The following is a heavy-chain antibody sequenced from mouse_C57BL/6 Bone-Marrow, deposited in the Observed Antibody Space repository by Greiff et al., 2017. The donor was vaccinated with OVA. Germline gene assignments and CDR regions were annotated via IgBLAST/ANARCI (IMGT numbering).Heavy chain of an antibody. J-gene: IGHJ3*01. CDR1: GFNIKNTY. Sequence: EVQLKESVAELVRPGASVKLSCTASGFNIKNTYMHWVKQRPEQGLEWIGRIDPENGNTKYAPKFQGKATITADTSSNTAYLQLSSLTSEDTAIYYCAPDYYCTPGFAYWGQGTLVTVSA. CDR2: IDPENGNT. V-gene: IGHV14-3*01. CDR3: APDYYCTPGFAY. D-gene: IGHD1-1*01.